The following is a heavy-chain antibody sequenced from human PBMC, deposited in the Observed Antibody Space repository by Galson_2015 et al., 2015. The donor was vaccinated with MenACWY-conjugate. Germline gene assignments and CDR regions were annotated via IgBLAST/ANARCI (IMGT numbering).Heavy chain of an antibody. CDR1: GYTFTSYG. D-gene: IGHD1-26*01. CDR3: ARTAVGATDADSEAYYFDY. V-gene: IGHV1-18*01. Sequence: SVKVSCKASGYTFTSYGISWVRQAPGQGLEWMGWISAYNGNTNYAQKLQGRVTMTTDTSASTAYMELRSLRSDDTAVYYCARTAVGATDADSEAYYFDYWGQGTLVTVSS. J-gene: IGHJ4*02. CDR2: ISAYNGNT.